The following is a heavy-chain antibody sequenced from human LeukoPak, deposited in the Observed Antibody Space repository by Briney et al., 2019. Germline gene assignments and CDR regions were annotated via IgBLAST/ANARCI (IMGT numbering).Heavy chain of an antibody. CDR2: LFYSGST. D-gene: IGHD2-15*01. CDR3: ARSLGYCSGGSCSNWFDP. V-gene: IGHV4-39*01. J-gene: IGHJ5*02. CDR1: GGSISSSSYY. Sequence: PSETLSLTCTVSGGSISSSSYYWGWIRQPPGKGLEWIVSLFYSGSTYYNPSLKSRVTISVDTSKNQFSLKLSSVTAADTAVYYCARSLGYCSGGSCSNWFDPWGQGTLVTVSS.